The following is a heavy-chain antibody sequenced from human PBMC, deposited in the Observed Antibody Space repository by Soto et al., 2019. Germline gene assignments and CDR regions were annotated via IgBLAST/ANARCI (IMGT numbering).Heavy chain of an antibody. CDR2: IIPIFGTA. Sequence: SVKVSCKASGGTFSSYAISWVRQAPGQGLEWMGGIIPIFGTANYAQKFQGRVTITADESTSTAYMELSSLRSEDTAVYYCARGYYGGNSGLYYYYNGMDVWGQGTTVTVSS. CDR1: GGTFSSYA. D-gene: IGHD4-17*01. V-gene: IGHV1-69*13. J-gene: IGHJ6*02. CDR3: ARGYYGGNSGLYYYYNGMDV.